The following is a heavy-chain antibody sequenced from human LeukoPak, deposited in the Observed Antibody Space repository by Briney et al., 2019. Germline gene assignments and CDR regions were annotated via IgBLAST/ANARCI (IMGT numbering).Heavy chain of an antibody. CDR2: IYSGGST. Sequence: PGGSLRLSCAASRLTVNSNYMSWVRQAPGKGLEWVSVIYSGGSTYYADSVKGRFTISRDNSKNTLYLQMNSLRAEDTAVYYCARRGSAKAFDDWGQGTLVTVSS. D-gene: IGHD3-10*01. V-gene: IGHV3-66*04. CDR3: ARRGSAKAFDD. CDR1: RLTVNSNY. J-gene: IGHJ4*02.